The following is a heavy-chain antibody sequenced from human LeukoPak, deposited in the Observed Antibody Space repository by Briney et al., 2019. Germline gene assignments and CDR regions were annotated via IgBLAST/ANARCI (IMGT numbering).Heavy chain of an antibody. J-gene: IGHJ4*02. Sequence: TSETLSLTCTVSGGSISSYYWSWIRQPPGKGLEWIGYIYYSGSTNYNPSLKSRVTISVDTSKNQFSLELSSVTAADTAVYYCARGRYYYESSYYYYYFDYWGQGTLVTVSS. V-gene: IGHV4-59*01. CDR1: GGSISSYY. CDR3: ARGRYYYESSYYYYYFDY. CDR2: IYYSGST. D-gene: IGHD3-22*01.